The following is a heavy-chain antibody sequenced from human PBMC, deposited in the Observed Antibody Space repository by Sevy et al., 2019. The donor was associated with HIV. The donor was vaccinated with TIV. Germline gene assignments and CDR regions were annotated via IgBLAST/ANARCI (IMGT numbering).Heavy chain of an antibody. CDR2: IWFDGSNK. J-gene: IGHJ4*02. Sequence: GGSLRLSCAASGFTFSSYGMHWVRQAPGKGLEWVAVIWFDGSNKYYADSVKGRFTISRDNSKNTLYLQMNSLRAADTDVYYCAGGSKTWIQLWKGDYWGQGTLVTVSS. D-gene: IGHD5-18*01. V-gene: IGHV3-33*01. CDR1: GFTFSSYG. CDR3: AGGSKTWIQLWKGDY.